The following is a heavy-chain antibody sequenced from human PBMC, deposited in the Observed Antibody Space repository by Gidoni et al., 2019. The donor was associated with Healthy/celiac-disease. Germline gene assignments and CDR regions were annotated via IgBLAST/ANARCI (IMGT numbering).Heavy chain of an antibody. CDR2: INWNGGSK. CDR1: GFTFYEYG. Sequence: EVQLVESGGGVVRPGGSLRLSCSASGFTFYEYGMSWVRQAPGKGLEWVSGINWNGGSKGYADSVKGRFTISRDNAKNSLDLQMNSLRAEDTALYHCARTGAGFDPWYFDLWGRGTLVTVSS. J-gene: IGHJ2*01. CDR3: ARTGAGFDPWYFDL. V-gene: IGHV3-20*01. D-gene: IGHD3-9*01.